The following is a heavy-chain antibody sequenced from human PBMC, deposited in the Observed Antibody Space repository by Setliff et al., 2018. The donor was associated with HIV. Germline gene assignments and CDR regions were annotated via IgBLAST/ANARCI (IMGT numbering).Heavy chain of an antibody. D-gene: IGHD6-13*01. CDR2: IYYNGNT. J-gene: IGHJ4*02. CDR3: AAAEGQGPWYFFDN. V-gene: IGHV4-39*01. Sequence: SETLSLTCSVSGASISSPIYYWGWIRQAPGKGLEWIGNIYYNGNTNYKPSLERRLTISVDPSKNQFSLSLSSVTATDTALYFCAAAEGQGPWYFFDNWGQGTQVTVSS. CDR1: GASISSPIYY.